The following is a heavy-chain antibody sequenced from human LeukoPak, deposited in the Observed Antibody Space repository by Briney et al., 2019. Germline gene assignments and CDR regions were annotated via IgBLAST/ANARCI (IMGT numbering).Heavy chain of an antibody. Sequence: PGGSLRLSCAASGFTFGTYWMNWVRQAPGKGLEWVANIKQDGTEKYYVDSVKGRFTISRDNAKNSLYLQMNSLRAEDTALYYCAKDMNYGYSSGFDYWGQGTLVTVSS. J-gene: IGHJ4*02. CDR2: IKQDGTEK. CDR3: AKDMNYGYSSGFDY. D-gene: IGHD6-25*01. V-gene: IGHV3-7*03. CDR1: GFTFGTYW.